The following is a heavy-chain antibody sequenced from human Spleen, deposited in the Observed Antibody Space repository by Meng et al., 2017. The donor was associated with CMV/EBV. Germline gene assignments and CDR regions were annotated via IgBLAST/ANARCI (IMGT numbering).Heavy chain of an antibody. CDR3: ARDMVSFGYFGY. D-gene: IGHD5-18*01. J-gene: IGHJ4*02. CDR1: GGTASSYA. Sequence: CKVLGGTASSYAINWVRQAPGQGLEWMGGIIPVLGTVKYTQNFQGRVTITADKSTSTAYMELSSLRSEDTAVYYCARDMVSFGYFGYWGQGMLVTVSS. CDR2: IIPVLGTV. V-gene: IGHV1-69*06.